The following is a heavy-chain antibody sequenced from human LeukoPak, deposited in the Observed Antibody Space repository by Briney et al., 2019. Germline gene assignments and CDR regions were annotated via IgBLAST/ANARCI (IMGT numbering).Heavy chain of an antibody. D-gene: IGHD3/OR15-3a*01. Sequence: GGSLRLSCAASGFTVSNNYMSWVRQAPGGWLEWVSVIYSIGNTYYADSVKGRFTISRDNSKNTLYLQMNSLRAEDTAVYYCARDGLDRGSREYYFDFWGQGTLVTVSS. CDR2: IYSIGNT. CDR1: GFTVSNNY. V-gene: IGHV3-53*01. CDR3: ARDGLDRGSREYYFDF. J-gene: IGHJ4*02.